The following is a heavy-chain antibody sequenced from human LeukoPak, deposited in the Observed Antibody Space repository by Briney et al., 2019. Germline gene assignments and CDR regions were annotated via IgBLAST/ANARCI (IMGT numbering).Heavy chain of an antibody. CDR2: INPSGGST. CDR3: ASDLHDGPHPWGFGELEGPHFDY. J-gene: IGHJ4*02. Sequence: GASVNVSCKASGYTFTSYYMHWVRQAPGQGLEWMGIINPSGGSTSYAQKFQGRVTMTRDTSTSTVYMELSSLRSEDTAVYYCASDLHDGPHPWGFGELEGPHFDYWGQGTLVTVSS. CDR1: GYTFTSYY. V-gene: IGHV1-46*01. D-gene: IGHD3-10*01.